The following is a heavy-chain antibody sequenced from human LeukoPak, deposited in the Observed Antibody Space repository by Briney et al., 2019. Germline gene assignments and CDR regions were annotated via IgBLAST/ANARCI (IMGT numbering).Heavy chain of an antibody. D-gene: IGHD2-8*02. J-gene: IGHJ3*01. CDR3: TTGLCTDTACHWDDAFAV. Sequence: GGSLRLSCAVSGLTFNDAWMTWVRQAPGRGLEWVARIKDRSQGVTSDYGAHVRGRFTISRDDSNNVVSLQLNSLINEDAAVYYCTTGLCTDTACHWDDAFAVWGQGTTVAVSS. CDR2: IKDRSQGVTS. V-gene: IGHV3-15*01. CDR1: GLTFNDAW.